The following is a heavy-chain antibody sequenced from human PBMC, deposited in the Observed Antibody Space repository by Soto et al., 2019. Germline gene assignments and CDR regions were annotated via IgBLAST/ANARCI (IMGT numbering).Heavy chain of an antibody. CDR2: ISGSGGST. V-gene: IGHV3-23*01. J-gene: IGHJ6*02. Sequence: GGSLRLSCAASGFTFSSYAMSWVRQAPGKGLEWVSAISGSGGSTYYADSVKGRFTISRDNSKNTLYLQMNSLRAEDTAVYYCAKVESRKVVVAARSYYYYGMDVWGQGTTVTVSS. D-gene: IGHD2-15*01. CDR1: GFTFSSYA. CDR3: AKVESRKVVVAARSYYYYGMDV.